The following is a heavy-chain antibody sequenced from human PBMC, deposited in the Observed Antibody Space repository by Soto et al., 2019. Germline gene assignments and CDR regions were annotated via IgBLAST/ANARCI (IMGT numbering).Heavy chain of an antibody. CDR1: GGSISTYY. J-gene: IGHJ4*02. CDR3: ARGRGDAAGTSFDS. Sequence: SETLSLTCSVSGGSISTYYWTWLRQPPGKGLEWIAYVYYTGSATYNPSLRSRVTISIDTSKNQFSLKVISVTAADTAVYYCARGRGDAAGTSFDSWGQGTLVTVSS. D-gene: IGHD6-13*01. V-gene: IGHV4-59*01. CDR2: VYYTGSA.